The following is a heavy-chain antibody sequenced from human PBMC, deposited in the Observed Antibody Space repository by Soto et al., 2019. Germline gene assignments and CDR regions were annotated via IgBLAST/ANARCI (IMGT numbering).Heavy chain of an antibody. CDR3: ARDQGVAAAGITWFDP. CDR2: IHSSGST. J-gene: IGHJ5*02. Sequence: QVQLQASVPGLVKPSETLSLTCTVSGASMNSYHWSWIRQPAGKGLEWIGHIHSSGSTNYNPSLNSRVTMSVDTSTNQFSLRLMSLTAADTAVYYCARDQGVAAAGITWFDPWGQGYLVTVSS. CDR1: GASMNSYH. V-gene: IGHV4-4*07. D-gene: IGHD6-13*01.